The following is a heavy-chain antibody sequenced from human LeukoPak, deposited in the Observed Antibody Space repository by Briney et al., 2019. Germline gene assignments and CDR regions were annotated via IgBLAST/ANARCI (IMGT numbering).Heavy chain of an antibody. CDR1: GGSFSGYY. J-gene: IGHJ5*02. CDR2: IYYSGST. CDR3: ARGPNSSSWTNWFDP. Sequence: NTSETLSLTCAVYGGSFSGYYWSWLRQPPGKGLEWIGSIYYSGSTYYNPSLKSRVTISVDTSKNQFSLKLSSVTAADTAVYYCARGPNSSSWTNWFDPWGQGTLVTVSS. V-gene: IGHV4-34*01. D-gene: IGHD6-13*01.